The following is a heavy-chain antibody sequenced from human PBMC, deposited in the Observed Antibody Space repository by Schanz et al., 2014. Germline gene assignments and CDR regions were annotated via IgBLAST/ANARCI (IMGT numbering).Heavy chain of an antibody. CDR3: AKSQGSSFDS. V-gene: IGHV3-23*01. Sequence: EVQLLESGGGLVEPGGSLRLSCATSGFSLDIFAVSWVRQAPGKGLEWVSSFNDGGVNKYYADSVKGRFTISSDNSKSTLYLQMSSLRAEDTAVYYCAKSQGSSFDSWGQGTLLTVSS. CDR2: FNDGGVNK. CDR1: GFSLDIFA. D-gene: IGHD6-13*01. J-gene: IGHJ4*02.